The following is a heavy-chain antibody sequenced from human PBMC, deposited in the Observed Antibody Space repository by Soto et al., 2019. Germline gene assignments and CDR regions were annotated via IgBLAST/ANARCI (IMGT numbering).Heavy chain of an antibody. CDR2: IYYSGAT. CDR3: AAKPYNWNIWMVY. J-gene: IGHJ4*02. D-gene: IGHD1-1*01. V-gene: IGHV4-59*03. CDR1: GGSINGYY. Sequence: SDTLSLTCTVSGGSINGYYWSWIRQPPGKGLEYIGFIYYSGATYYGPSLKSRVTISVDTSKNQFSLKLSSVTAADTAVYYCAAKPYNWNIWMVYWGPGIMVTVSS.